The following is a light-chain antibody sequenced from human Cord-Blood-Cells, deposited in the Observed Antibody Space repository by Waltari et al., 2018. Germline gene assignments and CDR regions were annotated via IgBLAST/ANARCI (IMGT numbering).Light chain of an antibody. CDR1: QSVLYSSNNKNY. CDR2: WAY. J-gene: IGKJ4*01. V-gene: IGKV4-1*01. CDR3: QQYYSTPH. Sequence: DIVMTQSPDSLAVSLGESATINCKSSQSVLYSSNNKNYLAWYQQKPGQPPKLLIYWAYTRESGVPDRFSGSGSGTDFTLTISSLQAEDVAVYYCQQYYSTPHFGGGTKVEIK.